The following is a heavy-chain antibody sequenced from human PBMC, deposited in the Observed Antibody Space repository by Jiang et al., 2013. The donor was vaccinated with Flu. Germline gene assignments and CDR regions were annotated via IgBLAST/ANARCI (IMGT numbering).Heavy chain of an antibody. CDR3: ARDKYSYGASYYYHYGMDV. V-gene: IGHV7-4-1*02. CDR1: GYSFTRYA. CDR2: INTNTGIP. Sequence: CKGSGYSFTRYAVNWVRQAPGQGLEWMGWINTNTGIPTYGQGFTGRFVFSLDTSVSTAYLQISSLKAEDTAVYYCARDKYSYGASYYYHYGMDVWGQGTTVIVSS. J-gene: IGHJ6*02. D-gene: IGHD5-18*01.